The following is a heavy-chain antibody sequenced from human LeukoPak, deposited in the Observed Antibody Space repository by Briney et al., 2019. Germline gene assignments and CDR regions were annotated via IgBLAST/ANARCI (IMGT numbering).Heavy chain of an antibody. CDR3: ARQGAWYYFDY. CDR2: IYYSGST. CDR1: GGSISSSSYY. Sequence: SETLSLTCTVSGGSISSSSYYWGWIRQPPGKGLEWIGSIYYSGSTYYNPSLKSRVTISVDTSKNQFPLKLSSVTAADTAVYYCARQGAWYYFDYWGQGTLVTVSS. J-gene: IGHJ4*02. D-gene: IGHD3-16*01. V-gene: IGHV4-39*01.